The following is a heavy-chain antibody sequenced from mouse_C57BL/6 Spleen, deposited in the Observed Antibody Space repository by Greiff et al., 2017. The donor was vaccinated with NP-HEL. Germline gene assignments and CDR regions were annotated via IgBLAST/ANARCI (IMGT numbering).Heavy chain of an antibody. CDR1: GYTFTSYD. Sequence: VHLVESGPELVKPGASVKLSCKASGYTFTSYDINWVKQRPGQGLEWIGWIYPRDGSTKYNEKFKGKATLTVDTSSSTAYMELHSLTSEDSAVYFCARGGYYSNYGYFDVWGTGTTVTVSS. CDR2: IYPRDGST. V-gene: IGHV1-85*01. CDR3: ARGGYYSNYGYFDV. D-gene: IGHD2-5*01. J-gene: IGHJ1*03.